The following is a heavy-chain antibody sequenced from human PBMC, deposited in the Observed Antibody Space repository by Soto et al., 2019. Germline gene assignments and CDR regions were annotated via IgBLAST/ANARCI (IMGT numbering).Heavy chain of an antibody. CDR3: ARGDCSVCRCYQLVGHLFDP. CDR2: IYYSGSA. CDR1: GGSISSGGYY. J-gene: IGHJ5*02. V-gene: IGHV4-31*03. Sequence: ASETLSLTCTVSGGSISSGGYYWSWIRQHPGKGLEWIGYIYYSGSAYYNPSLKSRVTISVDTSKNQFSLKLSSVTAADTAVYYCARGDCSVCRCYQLVGHLFDPWGQGTLVTVSS. D-gene: IGHD2-15*01.